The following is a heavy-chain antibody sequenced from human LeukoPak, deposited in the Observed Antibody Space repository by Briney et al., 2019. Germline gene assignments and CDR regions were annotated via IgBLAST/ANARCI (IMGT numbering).Heavy chain of an antibody. CDR2: ISSCSSTI. CDR1: GFTFSSYS. Sequence: GGSLRLSCAASGFTFSSYSMNWVRQAPGKGLEWVSYISSCSSTIYYADSVKGRFTISRDNAKNSLYLQMNSLRAEDTAVYYCARDIRAYYYDSSGLGDYWGQGTLVTVSS. J-gene: IGHJ4*02. V-gene: IGHV3-48*01. D-gene: IGHD3-22*01. CDR3: ARDIRAYYYDSSGLGDY.